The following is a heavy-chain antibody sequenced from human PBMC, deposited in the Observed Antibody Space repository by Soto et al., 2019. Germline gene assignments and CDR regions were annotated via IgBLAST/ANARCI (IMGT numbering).Heavy chain of an antibody. CDR2: VTHSGST. CDR3: ARGHIPVYGPVPDYFDS. J-gene: IGHJ4*02. V-gene: IGHV4-34*02. D-gene: IGHD2-21*01. CDR1: GGSLRGSY. Sequence: QVHLQQWGAGLLKPSATLSLTCGVYGGSLRGSYWSWIRQPPGKALEWLGKVTHSGSTTFNPSLQGRVSVSVDTSDNQFSLKLTSVTAADTAVYYCARGHIPVYGPVPDYFDSWGQGTLVTVSS.